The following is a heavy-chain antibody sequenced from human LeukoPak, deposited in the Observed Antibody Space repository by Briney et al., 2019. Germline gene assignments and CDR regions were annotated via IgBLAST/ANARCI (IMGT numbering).Heavy chain of an antibody. CDR2: INHSGST. CDR3: ARERARIAARTPRDYYYYMDV. CDR1: GGSFSGYY. J-gene: IGHJ6*03. V-gene: IGHV4-34*01. D-gene: IGHD6-6*01. Sequence: PSETLSLTCAVYGGSFSGYYWGWIRQPPGKGLEWIGEINHSGSTNYNPSLKSRVTISVDTSKNQFSLKLSSVTAADTAVYYCARERARIAARTPRDYYYYMDVWGKGTTVTVSS.